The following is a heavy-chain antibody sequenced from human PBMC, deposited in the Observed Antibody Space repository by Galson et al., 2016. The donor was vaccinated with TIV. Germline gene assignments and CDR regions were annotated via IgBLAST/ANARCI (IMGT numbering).Heavy chain of an antibody. Sequence: SLRLSCAASGFTFSNAWMNWVRQAPGKGLEWIGRIKSNTDGGTTDYAAPVKDRFTISRHDSKNTVYLQMNSLKTEDTAVYYCTTGIITHDYWGQGTWVTVSS. CDR1: GFTFSNAW. V-gene: IGHV3-15*07. D-gene: IGHD2-15*01. J-gene: IGHJ4*02. CDR3: TTGIITHDY. CDR2: IKSNTDGGTT.